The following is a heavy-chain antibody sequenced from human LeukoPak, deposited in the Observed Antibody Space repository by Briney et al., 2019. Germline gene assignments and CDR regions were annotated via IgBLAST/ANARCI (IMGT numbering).Heavy chain of an antibody. Sequence: GGSLRLSCAASGFTFSSYSMNWVRQAPGKGLEWVSSISSSSSYIYYADSVKGRFTISRDNAKNSLYLQMNSLRAEDTAVYYCAKEDRYSGYDSLYYFDYWGQGTLVTVSS. CDR1: GFTFSSYS. D-gene: IGHD5-12*01. J-gene: IGHJ4*02. CDR3: AKEDRYSGYDSLYYFDY. CDR2: ISSSSSYI. V-gene: IGHV3-21*01.